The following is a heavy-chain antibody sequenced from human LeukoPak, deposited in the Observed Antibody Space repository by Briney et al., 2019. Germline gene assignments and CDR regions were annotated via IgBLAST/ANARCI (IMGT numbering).Heavy chain of an antibody. CDR3: ASSISSGWYLFDY. CDR2: IIVGSGRT. J-gene: IGHJ4*02. CDR1: GFTFRTSA. Sequence: ASVRVSCKTSGFTFRTSAVQWVRQARGQRLEWIGWIIVGSGRTNYIPSLQGRLTITRDLSTSTAYMDLSGLRSEDTAVYYCASSISSGWYLFDYWGQGTLVTVSS. D-gene: IGHD6-19*01. V-gene: IGHV1-58*01.